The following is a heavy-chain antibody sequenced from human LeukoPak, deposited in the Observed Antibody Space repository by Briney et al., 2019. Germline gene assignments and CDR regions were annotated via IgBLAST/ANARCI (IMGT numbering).Heavy chain of an antibody. CDR2: ISGRDDST. J-gene: IGHJ4*02. V-gene: IGHV3-23*01. CDR1: GFSFSNYA. CDR3: AKWGDYDVLTGYYDSDY. D-gene: IGHD3-9*01. Sequence: GGSLRLSCAAFGFSFSNYAMSWVRQVPGKGLEWVSAISGRDDSTYYADSVKGRFTISRDTSKNTLYLQMNSLRAEDTAVYYCAKWGDYDVLTGYYDSDYWGQGTLVTVSS.